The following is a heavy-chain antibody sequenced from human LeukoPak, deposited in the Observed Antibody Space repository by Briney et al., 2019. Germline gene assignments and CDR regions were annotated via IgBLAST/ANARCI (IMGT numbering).Heavy chain of an antibody. Sequence: PTXXXXLTCTVSGGSISSSSYYWGWIRQPPGKGLEWIGSIYYSGSTYYNPSLKSRVTISVDTSKNQFSLKLSSVTAADTAVYYCARYRGDGYNLNWFDPWGQGTLVTVSS. J-gene: IGHJ5*02. CDR2: IYYSGST. CDR1: GGSISSSSYY. D-gene: IGHD5-24*01. V-gene: IGHV4-39*01. CDR3: ARYRGDGYNLNWFDP.